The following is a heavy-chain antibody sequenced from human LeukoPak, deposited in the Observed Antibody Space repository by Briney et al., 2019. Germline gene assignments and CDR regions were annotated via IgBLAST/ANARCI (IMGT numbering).Heavy chain of an antibody. CDR2: IYYSGST. CDR3: ARHGYGDYVGAFDI. D-gene: IGHD4-17*01. V-gene: IGHV4-39*07. CDR1: GGSISSSSYY. J-gene: IGHJ3*02. Sequence: SETLSLTCTVSGGSISSSSYYWGWIRQPPGKGLEWIGSIYYSGSTYYNPSLKSRVTISVDTSKNRFSLKLSSVTAADTAMYYCARHGYGDYVGAFDIWGQGTMVTVSS.